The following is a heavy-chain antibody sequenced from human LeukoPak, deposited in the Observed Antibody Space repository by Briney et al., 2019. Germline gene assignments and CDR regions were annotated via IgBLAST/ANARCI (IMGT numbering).Heavy chain of an antibody. D-gene: IGHD6-19*01. CDR3: AKAAGRYSSGWDFDY. CDR1: GFTFSSYG. Sequence: GGSLRLSCAASGFTFSSYGMHWVRQAPGKGQEWVAFIRYDGSNKYYADSVKGRFTISRDNSKNTLYLQMNSLRAEDTAVYYCAKAAGRYSSGWDFDYWGQGTLVTVSS. V-gene: IGHV3-30*02. CDR2: IRYDGSNK. J-gene: IGHJ4*02.